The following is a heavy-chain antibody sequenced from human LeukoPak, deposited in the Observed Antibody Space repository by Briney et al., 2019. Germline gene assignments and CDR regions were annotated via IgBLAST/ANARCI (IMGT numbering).Heavy chain of an antibody. J-gene: IGHJ6*02. CDR1: GYTFTSYG. CDR3: ARRVGATIYYYGMDV. D-gene: IGHD1-26*01. V-gene: IGHV1-18*01. Sequence: AASVTVSCKASGYTFTSYGISWVRQAPGQGLEWMGWISAYNGNTNYAQKLQGRVTMTTDTSTSTAYMELRSLRSDDTAVYYCARRVGATIYYYGMDVWGQGTTVTVSS. CDR2: ISAYNGNT.